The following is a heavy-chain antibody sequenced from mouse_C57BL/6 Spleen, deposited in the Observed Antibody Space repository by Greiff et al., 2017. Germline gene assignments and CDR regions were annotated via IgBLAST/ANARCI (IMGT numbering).Heavy chain of an antibody. CDR2: INPSNGGT. Sequence: VQLQQPGTELVKPGASVKLSCKASGYTFTSYWMHWVKQRPGQGLEWIGNINPSNGGTNYNEKFKSKATLTVDKSSSTAYMQLSSLTSEDAAVYYGAGGDDYYGSSDWYFEVWGTGTTVTVSS. V-gene: IGHV1-53*01. J-gene: IGHJ1*03. CDR3: AGGDDYYGSSDWYFEV. CDR1: GYTFTSYW. D-gene: IGHD1-1*01.